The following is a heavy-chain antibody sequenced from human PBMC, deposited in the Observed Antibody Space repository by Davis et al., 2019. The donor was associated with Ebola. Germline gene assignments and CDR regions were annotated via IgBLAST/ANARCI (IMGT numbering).Heavy chain of an antibody. CDR3: AYRSGWYPYYYYYMDV. CDR2: INPNSGGT. Sequence: ASVKVSCKASGYPFSGDYMHWVRQAPGQGLEWMGWINPNSGGTNYAQKFQGRVTMTRDTSISTAYMELSSLRSEDTAVYYCAYRSGWYPYYYYYMDVWGKGTTVTVSS. CDR1: GYPFSGDY. V-gene: IGHV1-2*02. J-gene: IGHJ6*03. D-gene: IGHD6-19*01.